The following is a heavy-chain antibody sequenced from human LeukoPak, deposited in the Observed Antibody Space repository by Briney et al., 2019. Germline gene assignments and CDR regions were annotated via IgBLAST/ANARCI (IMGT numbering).Heavy chain of an antibody. CDR3: ARDHYDSSGHWDY. CDR2: IYYSGST. V-gene: IGHV4-39*02. CDR1: GGSISSSSHY. D-gene: IGHD3-22*01. J-gene: IGHJ4*02. Sequence: SETLSLTCTVSGGSISSSSHYWGWIRQPPGKGLEWIGSIYYSGSTYYNPSLKSRVTISVDTSKNQFSLKLSSVTAADTAVYYCARDHYDSSGHWDYWGQGTLVTVSS.